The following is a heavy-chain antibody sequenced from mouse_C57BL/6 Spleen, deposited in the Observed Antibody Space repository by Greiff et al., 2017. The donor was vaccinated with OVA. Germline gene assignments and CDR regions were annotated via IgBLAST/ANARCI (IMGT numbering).Heavy chain of an antibody. J-gene: IGHJ2*01. CDR2: IDPSDSYT. Sequence: VQLQQPGAELVMPGASVKLSCKASGYTFTSYWMHWVKQRPGQGLEWIGEIDPSDSYTNYNQKFKGKSTLTVDKSSSTAYMQLSSLTSEDSAVYYCARRGFTTVVANYFDYWGQGTTLTVSS. V-gene: IGHV1-69*01. CDR3: ARRGFTTVVANYFDY. CDR1: GYTFTSYW. D-gene: IGHD1-1*01.